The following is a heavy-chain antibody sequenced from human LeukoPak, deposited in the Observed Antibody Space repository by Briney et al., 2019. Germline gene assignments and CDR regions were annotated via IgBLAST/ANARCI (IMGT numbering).Heavy chain of an antibody. CDR3: AKHLGATPSYYFDY. J-gene: IGHJ4*02. CDR1: GFTSTDSA. Sequence: GGSLRLSCAASGFTSTDSAMSWVRQAPGKGLEWVSLITASGGNTFYADSVKGRFTISRDNSKNTLYLQMNSLTAEDTAVYYCAKHLGATPSYYFDYWGQGTLVTVSS. CDR2: ITASGGNT. D-gene: IGHD1-26*01. V-gene: IGHV3-23*01.